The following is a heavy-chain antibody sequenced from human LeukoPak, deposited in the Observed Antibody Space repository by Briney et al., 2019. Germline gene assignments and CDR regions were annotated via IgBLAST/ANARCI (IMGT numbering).Heavy chain of an antibody. CDR1: GYTFTSYD. D-gene: IGHD3-3*01. CDR3: ACNDFWSGYFSEYGMDV. Sequence: ASVKVSCKASGYTFTSYDINWVRQATGQGLEWMGWMNPNSGNTGYAQKFQGRVTMTRNTSISTAYMEPSSLRSEDTAVYYCACNDFWSGYFSEYGMDVWGQGTTVTVSS. CDR2: MNPNSGNT. J-gene: IGHJ6*02. V-gene: IGHV1-8*01.